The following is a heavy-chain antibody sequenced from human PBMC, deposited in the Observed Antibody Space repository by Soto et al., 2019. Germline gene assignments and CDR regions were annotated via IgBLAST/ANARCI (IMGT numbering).Heavy chain of an antibody. CDR3: ASSYGSGYRAFDY. CDR2: VNPIVSMS. D-gene: IGHD3-10*01. J-gene: IGHJ4*02. CDR1: GDTFNFYS. V-gene: IGHV1-69*02. Sequence: QVQLVQSGAEVKRPGSSVKVSCKASGDTFNFYSINCVRQAPGLGLEWMGRVNPIVSMSNYAQKFQGRVTMTADKSTSTAYTELSSLRSEDTAIYYCASSYGSGYRAFDYWGQGALVTVSS.